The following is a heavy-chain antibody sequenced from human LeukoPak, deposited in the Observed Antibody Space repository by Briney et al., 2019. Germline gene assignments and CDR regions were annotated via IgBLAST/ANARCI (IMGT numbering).Heavy chain of an antibody. CDR2: INTNTGKP. CDR3: ARVGYDFWSGYGWYYYYMDV. D-gene: IGHD3-3*01. V-gene: IGHV7-4-1*02. CDR1: GYTFTSYA. Sequence: ASVKVSCKASGYTFTSYAMNWVRQAPGQGLEWMGWINTNTGKPTYAQGFTGRFVFSLDTSVSTAYLQISSLRAEDTAVYYCARVGYDFWSGYGWYYYYMDVWGKGTTVTVSS. J-gene: IGHJ6*03.